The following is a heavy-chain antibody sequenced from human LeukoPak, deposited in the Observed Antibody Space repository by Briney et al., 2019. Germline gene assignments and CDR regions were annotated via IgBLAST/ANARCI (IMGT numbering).Heavy chain of an antibody. Sequence: GGSLRLSCAAPGFTFSSYAMSWVRQAPGKGLEWVSAISGSGGSTYYADSVKGRFTISRDNSKNTLYLQMNSLRAEDTAVYYCAKSVGATGYFDYWGQGTLVTVSS. J-gene: IGHJ4*02. CDR1: GFTFSSYA. CDR3: AKSVGATGYFDY. D-gene: IGHD1-26*01. V-gene: IGHV3-23*01. CDR2: ISGSGGST.